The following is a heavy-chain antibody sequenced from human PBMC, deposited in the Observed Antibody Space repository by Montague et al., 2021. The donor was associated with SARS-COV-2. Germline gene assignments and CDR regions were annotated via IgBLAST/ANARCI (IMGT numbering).Heavy chain of an antibody. J-gene: IGHJ6*02. Sequence: CAISGDSVSSNGGAWNWLRQSPPRGLEWLGRTYYRSKWYYNYGVSVESRITVNADTSKNQVFLQLNSVTPEDTAEYFCARGLPAGPNFGMDVWGQGTTVTVSS. CDR3: ARGLPAGPNFGMDV. CDR1: GDSVSSNGGA. CDR2: TYYRSKWYY. D-gene: IGHD2-2*01. V-gene: IGHV6-1*01.